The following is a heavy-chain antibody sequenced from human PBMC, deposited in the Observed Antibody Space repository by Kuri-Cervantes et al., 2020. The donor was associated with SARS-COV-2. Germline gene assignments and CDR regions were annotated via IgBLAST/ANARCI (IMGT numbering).Heavy chain of an antibody. V-gene: IGHV1-8*02. CDR2: MNPNSGNT. CDR1: GYTFTSYA. Sequence: ASVKVSCKASGYTFTSYAMNWVRQAPGQGLEWMGWMNPNSGNTGYAQKFQGRVTMTRNTSISTAYMELSSLRSEDTAVYYCARKRWLQQDTYFDYWGQGTLVTVSS. CDR3: ARKRWLQQDTYFDY. J-gene: IGHJ4*02. D-gene: IGHD5-24*01.